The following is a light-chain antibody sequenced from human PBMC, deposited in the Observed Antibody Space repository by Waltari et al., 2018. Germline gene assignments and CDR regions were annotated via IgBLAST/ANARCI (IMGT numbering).Light chain of an antibody. CDR1: ISDIGAYNH. Sequence: QSALTQPASVSGSPGQSITISCTRTISDIGAYNHVSWYQQYPGQAPKLLIFDVRDRPPGVFDRFSGSKSGNTASLTISGLQAEDEADYYCSSFTTSSSWIFGGGTKLTVL. CDR3: SSFTTSSSWI. J-gene: IGLJ2*01. CDR2: DVR. V-gene: IGLV2-14*03.